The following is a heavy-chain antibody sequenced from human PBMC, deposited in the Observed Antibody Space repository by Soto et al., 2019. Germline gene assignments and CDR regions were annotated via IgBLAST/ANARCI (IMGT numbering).Heavy chain of an antibody. J-gene: IGHJ6*02. D-gene: IGHD2-15*01. Sequence: SVKVSCKASGGTFSSYAISWVRQAPGQGLEWMGGIIPIFGTANYAQKFQGRVTITADESTSTAYMELSSLRSEDTAVYYCARDGVYCSGGSCYFGVYGMDVWGQGTTVTVSS. V-gene: IGHV1-69*13. CDR1: GGTFSSYA. CDR3: ARDGVYCSGGSCYFGVYGMDV. CDR2: IIPIFGTA.